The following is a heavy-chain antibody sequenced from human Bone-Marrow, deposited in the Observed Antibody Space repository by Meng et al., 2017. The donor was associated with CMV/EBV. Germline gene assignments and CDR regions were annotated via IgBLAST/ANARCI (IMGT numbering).Heavy chain of an antibody. CDR2: IKQDGSEK. Sequence: GGSLRLSCAASGFTFSSYWMSWVRQAPGKGVEWVANIKQDGSEKYYVDSVKGPYTISRDNAKNSLYLQKNSLRAEATAVYYCAKDPKRGSGSAHQWGQATLVTVSS. CDR1: GFTFSSYW. D-gene: IGHD3-10*01. J-gene: IGHJ4*02. V-gene: IGHV3-7*01. CDR3: AKDPKRGSGSAHQ.